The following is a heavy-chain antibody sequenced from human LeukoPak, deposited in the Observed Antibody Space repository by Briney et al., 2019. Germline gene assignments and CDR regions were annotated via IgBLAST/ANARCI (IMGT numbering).Heavy chain of an antibody. Sequence: PSETLSLTCTVSGGSVSSGSYFWSWIRQPPGKGLEWIGYISYSGSTNYNPSLKSRVTISVDTSKNQFSLKLSSVTAADTAVYYCGIGEREYFDLWGRGTLVTVSS. CDR2: ISYSGST. J-gene: IGHJ2*01. V-gene: IGHV4-61*01. CDR3: GIGEREYFDL. CDR1: GGSVSSGSYF. D-gene: IGHD3-10*01.